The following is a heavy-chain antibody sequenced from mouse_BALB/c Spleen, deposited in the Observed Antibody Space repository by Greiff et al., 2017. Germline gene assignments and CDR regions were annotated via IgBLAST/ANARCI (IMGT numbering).Heavy chain of an antibody. CDR2: IWGDGST. CDR3: ARVGVYDGYYYAMDY. V-gene: IGHV2-6-7*01. Sequence: VQLVESGPGLVAPSQSLSITCTVSGFSLTGYGVNWVRQPPGKGLEWLGMIWGDGSTDYNSALKSRLSISKDNSKSQVFLKMNSLQTDDTARYYCARVGVYDGYYYAMDYWGQGTSVTVSS. D-gene: IGHD2-3*01. CDR1: GFSLTGYG. J-gene: IGHJ4*01.